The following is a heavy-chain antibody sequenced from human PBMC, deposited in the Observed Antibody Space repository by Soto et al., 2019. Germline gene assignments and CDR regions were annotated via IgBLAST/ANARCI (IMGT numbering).Heavy chain of an antibody. Sequence: EVQLFESGGGLVQPGGSLRLSCAASGFTFSSYAMSWVRQARGKGLVWVSAISGSGGSTYYADSVKGWFTISRDNSKNTLYLQMNSLRAEDTAVYYCAKEDVVVPAASVYWGQGTMVTFSS. J-gene: IGHJ1*01. CDR1: GFTFSSYA. V-gene: IGHV3-23*01. D-gene: IGHD2-2*01. CDR3: AKEDVVVPAASVY. CDR2: ISGSGGST.